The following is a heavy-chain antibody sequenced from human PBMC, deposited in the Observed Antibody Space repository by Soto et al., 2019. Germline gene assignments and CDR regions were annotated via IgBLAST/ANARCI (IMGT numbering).Heavy chain of an antibody. CDR1: GGTLSNYA. CDR3: ARDQVTGSYLGY. V-gene: IGHV1-69*01. CDR2: ILPMFATP. Sequence: QVQLVQSGAEVKKPGSSVMVSCQASGGTLSNYALSWVRQAPGQGPEWMGGILPMFATPYYAQKFQGRVTITADESTSTVYMELSSLRSDDTAVYSCARDQVTGSYLGYWGQGTLVTVSS. D-gene: IGHD1-26*01. J-gene: IGHJ4*02.